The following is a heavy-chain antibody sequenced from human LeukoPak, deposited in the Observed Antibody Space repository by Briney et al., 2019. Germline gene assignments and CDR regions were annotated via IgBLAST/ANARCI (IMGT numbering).Heavy chain of an antibody. Sequence: PGGSLRLSCAASGFTFSDYYMSWIRQAPGKGLEWVSYISSSSSYTNYADSVKGRFTISRDNAKNSLYLQMNSLGAEDTAVYYCARGGPAAFDYWGQGTLVTVSS. D-gene: IGHD2-2*01. CDR2: ISSSSSYT. CDR1: GFTFSDYY. CDR3: ARGGPAAFDY. J-gene: IGHJ4*02. V-gene: IGHV3-11*06.